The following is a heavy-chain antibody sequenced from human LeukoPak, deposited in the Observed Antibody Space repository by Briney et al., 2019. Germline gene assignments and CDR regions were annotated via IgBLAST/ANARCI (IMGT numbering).Heavy chain of an antibody. CDR1: GGSISSYH. CDR2: IYYSGST. D-gene: IGHD2-2*01. J-gene: IGHJ5*02. Sequence: SETLSLTCTVSGGSISSYHWSWIRQPPGKGLEWIGYIYYSGSTNYNPSLKSRVTISVDTSKNQFSLKLSSVTAADTAVYYCARHDCSSASCPSPDDSYNWFDPWGQGTLVTVSS. V-gene: IGHV4-59*08. CDR3: ARHDCSSASCPSPDDSYNWFDP.